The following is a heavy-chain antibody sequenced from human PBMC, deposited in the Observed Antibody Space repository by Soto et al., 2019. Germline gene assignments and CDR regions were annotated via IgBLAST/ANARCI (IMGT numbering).Heavy chain of an antibody. D-gene: IGHD2-2*01. V-gene: IGHV3-30-3*01. CDR3: ARDGVGVVPADIRFDY. Sequence: QVQLVESGGGVVQPGRSLRLSCATSGFTFSSYAIHWVRQAPGNGLEWVAVISYDGSNKNYADSVKGRFTISRDNSKNTVDLQMKSLRAEDTALYYCARDGVGVVPADIRFDYWGQGTLVTVSS. CDR1: GFTFSSYA. CDR2: ISYDGSNK. J-gene: IGHJ4*02.